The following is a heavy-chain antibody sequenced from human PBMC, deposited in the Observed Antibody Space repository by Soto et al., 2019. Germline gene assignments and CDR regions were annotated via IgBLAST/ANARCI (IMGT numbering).Heavy chain of an antibody. J-gene: IGHJ5*02. Sequence: ASVKVSCKASGYTFTGYDMHWVRQAPGQGLEWMGWINPNSGGTNYAQKFQGRVTMTRDTSISTAYMELSRLRSDDTAVYYCARSGVLYYDFWSGYYTGTENGWFDTWGQGTLVTVSS. CDR3: ARSGVLYYDFWSGYYTGTENGWFDT. CDR2: INPNSGGT. V-gene: IGHV1-2*02. D-gene: IGHD3-3*01. CDR1: GYTFTGYD.